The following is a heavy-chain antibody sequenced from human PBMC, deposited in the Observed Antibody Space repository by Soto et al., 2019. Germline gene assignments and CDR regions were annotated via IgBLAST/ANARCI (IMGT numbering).Heavy chain of an antibody. Sequence: SETLSLTCTVSGGPISSGDYYWSWIRQPPGKGLEWIGYIYYSGSTYYNPSLKSRVTISVDTSKNQFSLKLSSVTAADTAVYYCAREAHGSYYGLILDPWGQGTLVTVSS. D-gene: IGHD1-26*01. V-gene: IGHV4-30-4*01. CDR2: IYYSGST. CDR1: GGPISSGDYY. J-gene: IGHJ5*02. CDR3: AREAHGSYYGLILDP.